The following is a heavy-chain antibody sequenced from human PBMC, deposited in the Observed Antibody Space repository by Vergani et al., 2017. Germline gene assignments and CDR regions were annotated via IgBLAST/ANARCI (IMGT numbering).Heavy chain of an antibody. CDR3: VREGTYCSGSSCYTGVGIFDF. V-gene: IGHV3-72*01. Sequence: VHLVESGGGVVQPGRSLRLSCAVSGFNFSDYYLDWIRQAPGKGLEWVGRSRNMAYSFSTQFAASVAGRFSISRDASTRSLFLQMNSLKIEDTAVYFCVREGTYCSGSSCYTGVGIFDFWGQGTPVTVSS. CDR2: SRNMAYSFST. CDR1: GFNFSDYY. J-gene: IGHJ4*02. D-gene: IGHD2-2*01.